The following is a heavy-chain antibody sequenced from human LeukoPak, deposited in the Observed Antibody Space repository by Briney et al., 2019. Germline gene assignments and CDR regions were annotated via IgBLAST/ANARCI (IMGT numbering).Heavy chain of an antibody. Sequence: PSETLPLTCTVSGGSISSSSYYWGWIRQPPGKGLEWIGSIYYSGSTYYNPSLKSRVTISVDTSKNQFSLKLSSVTAADTAVYYCARFLYYDFWSGDYGMDVWGQGTTVTVSS. D-gene: IGHD3-3*01. CDR3: ARFLYYDFWSGDYGMDV. CDR2: IYYSGST. CDR1: GGSISSSSYY. V-gene: IGHV4-39*07. J-gene: IGHJ6*02.